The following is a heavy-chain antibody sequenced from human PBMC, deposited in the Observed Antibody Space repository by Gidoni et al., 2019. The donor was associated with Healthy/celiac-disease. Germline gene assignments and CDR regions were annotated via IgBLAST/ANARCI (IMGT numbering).Heavy chain of an antibody. CDR2: ISSNGGST. J-gene: IGHJ3*02. CDR3: VKVDFGVVGAAFDI. CDR1: GFTFRSYA. Sequence: QLGESGGGLLPPGGSLGLSGSASGFTFRSYALHWVRQAPVKGLEYVSAISSNGGSTYYADSVKGRFTISRDNSKNTLYLQMSSLRAEDTAVYYCVKVDFGVVGAAFDIWGQGTMVTVSS. V-gene: IGHV3-64D*06. D-gene: IGHD3-3*01.